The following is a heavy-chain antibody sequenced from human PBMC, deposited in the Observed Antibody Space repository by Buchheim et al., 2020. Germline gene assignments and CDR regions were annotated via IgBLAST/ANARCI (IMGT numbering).Heavy chain of an antibody. V-gene: IGHV3-23*01. CDR3: AKDTYSSSLGDYGMDV. J-gene: IGHJ6*02. Sequence: EVQLLESGGGLVQPGGSLRLSCAASGFTFSSYAMSWVRQAPGKGLEWVSAISGSGGSTYYADSVKGRFTISRDNSKNTPYLQVNSLRADDTAVYYCAKDTYSSSLGDYGMDVWGQGTT. CDR2: ISGSGGST. CDR1: GFTFSSYA. D-gene: IGHD6-6*01.